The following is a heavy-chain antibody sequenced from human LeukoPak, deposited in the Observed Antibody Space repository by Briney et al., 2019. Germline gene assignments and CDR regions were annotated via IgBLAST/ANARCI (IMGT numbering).Heavy chain of an antibody. D-gene: IGHD3/OR15-3a*01. CDR2: ISNDGNNK. CDR1: GFTFSNHA. Sequence: PGMSLRLSCAAAGFTFSNHAIHWVRQAPGKGLEWVAVISNDGNNKHYADSVEGRFTISRDNSKNTLYLQMNSLRAEDTAIYHCARDRKVVTYNFGPETYYGMDVWGQGTTVSVSS. CDR3: ARDRKVVTYNFGPETYYGMDV. V-gene: IGHV3-30-3*01. J-gene: IGHJ6*02.